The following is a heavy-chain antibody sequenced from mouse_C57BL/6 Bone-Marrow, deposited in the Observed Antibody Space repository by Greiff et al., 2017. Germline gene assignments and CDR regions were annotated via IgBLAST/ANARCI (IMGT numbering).Heavy chain of an antibody. J-gene: IGHJ1*03. CDR1: GFTFTDYY. Sequence: EVMLVESGGGLVQPGGSLSLSCAASGFTFTDYYMSWVRQPPGKALEWLGFIRNKANGYTTEYSASVKGRFTISRDNSQSILYLQMNALRAEDSATDYCARYMDGNYWYFDVWGTGTTVTVSS. CDR2: IRNKANGYTT. CDR3: ARYMDGNYWYFDV. D-gene: IGHD2-1*01. V-gene: IGHV7-3*01.